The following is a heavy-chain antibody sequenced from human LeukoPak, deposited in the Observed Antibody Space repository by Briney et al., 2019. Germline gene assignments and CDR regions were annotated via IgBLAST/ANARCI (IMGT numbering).Heavy chain of an antibody. Sequence: PGRSLRLSCAASGFTFSSYGMHWVRQAPGKGLEWVAVISYDGSNKYYADSVKGRFTISRDNAKNSLYLQMNSLRVEDTAFYYCVKERSTTGYFEDWGQGTLVTVSS. CDR1: GFTFSSYG. V-gene: IGHV3-30*18. CDR2: ISYDGSNK. D-gene: IGHD6-13*01. J-gene: IGHJ4*02. CDR3: VKERSTTGYFED.